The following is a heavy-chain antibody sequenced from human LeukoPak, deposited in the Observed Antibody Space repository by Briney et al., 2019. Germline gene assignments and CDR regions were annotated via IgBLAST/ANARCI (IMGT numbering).Heavy chain of an antibody. CDR1: GGSISSYY. CDR2: IYYSGST. D-gene: IGHD3-22*01. V-gene: IGHV4-59*01. J-gene: IGHJ4*02. CDR3: VRERGYDSSGYYYDY. Sequence: SETLSLTCTVSGGSISSYYWSWIRQPPGKVLEWIGYIYYSGSTNYNPSLKSRVTISVDTSKNQFSLKLSSVTAADTAVYYCVRERGYDSSGYYYDYWGQGTLVTVSS.